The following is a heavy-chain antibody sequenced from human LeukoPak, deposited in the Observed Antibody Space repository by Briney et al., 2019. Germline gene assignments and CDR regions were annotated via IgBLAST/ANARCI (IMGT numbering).Heavy chain of an antibody. D-gene: IGHD1-26*01. Sequence: ASVKVSCKASGYTFTSYAMNWVRQAPGQGLEWMGWINTNTGNPTYAQGFTGRFVISLDTSVSTAYLQISSLKAEDTAVYYCARDRSYSGSYSNVGFDPWGQGTLVTVSS. CDR2: INTNTGNP. J-gene: IGHJ5*02. CDR3: ARDRSYSGSYSNVGFDP. V-gene: IGHV7-4-1*02. CDR1: GYTFTSYA.